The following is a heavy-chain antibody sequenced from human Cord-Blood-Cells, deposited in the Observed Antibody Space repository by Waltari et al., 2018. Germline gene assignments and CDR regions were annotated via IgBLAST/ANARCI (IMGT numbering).Heavy chain of an antibody. J-gene: IGHJ5*02. CDR1: GGSFSGYY. CDR3: ARRKKTYSSSWYWFDP. Sequence: QVQLQQWGAGLLKPSETLSLTCAVYGGSFSGYYWSWIRQPPGKGLEWIGEINHSGSTNYKPSLKSRVTISVDTSKNQFSLKLSSVTAADTAVYYCARRKKTYSSSWYWFDPWGQGTLVTVSS. D-gene: IGHD6-13*01. CDR2: INHSGST. V-gene: IGHV4-34*01.